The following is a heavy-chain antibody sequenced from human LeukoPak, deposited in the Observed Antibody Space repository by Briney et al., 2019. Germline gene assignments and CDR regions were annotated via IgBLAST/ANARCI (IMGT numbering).Heavy chain of an antibody. Sequence: SETLSLTCTVSGGSISSYYWSWIRQPPGKGLEWIGEINHSGSTNYNPSLKSRVTISVDTSKNQFSLKLSSVTAADTAVYYCARTKYPRDKYFQHWGQGTLVTVSS. D-gene: IGHD2-2*01. CDR1: GGSISSYY. CDR2: INHSGST. V-gene: IGHV4-34*01. J-gene: IGHJ1*01. CDR3: ARTKYPRDKYFQH.